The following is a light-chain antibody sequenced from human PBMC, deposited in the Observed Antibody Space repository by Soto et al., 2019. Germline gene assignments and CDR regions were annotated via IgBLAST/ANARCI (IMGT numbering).Light chain of an antibody. V-gene: IGKV1-5*03. CDR1: QSISSW. Sequence: DIQMTQSPSTLSASVRDRVTITCRASQSISSWLAWYQQKPGKAPKLLIYKASSLESGVPSRFSGSGSGTEFTLTSTSLHPDAFATYYCQQYNSYPCTFGQGTKVEIK. CDR2: KAS. J-gene: IGKJ1*01. CDR3: QQYNSYPCT.